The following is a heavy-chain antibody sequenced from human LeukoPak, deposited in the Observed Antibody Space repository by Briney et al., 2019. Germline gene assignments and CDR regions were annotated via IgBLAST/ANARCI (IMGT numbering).Heavy chain of an antibody. CDR1: GYTFTSYD. D-gene: IGHD5-18*01. J-gene: IGHJ4*02. V-gene: IGHV1-8*01. CDR3: ARGHTAMVPTNFDY. Sequence: ASVKVSCKASGYTFTSYDINWVRQATGQGLEWMEWMNPNSGNTGYAQKFQGRVTMTRNTSISTACMELSSLRSEDTAVCYCARGHTAMVPTNFDYWGQGTLVTVSS. CDR2: MNPNSGNT.